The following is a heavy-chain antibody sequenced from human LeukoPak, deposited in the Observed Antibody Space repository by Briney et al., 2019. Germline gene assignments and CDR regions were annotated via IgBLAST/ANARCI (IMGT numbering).Heavy chain of an antibody. CDR1: GFTFNTYG. V-gene: IGHV3-21*01. J-gene: IGHJ3*02. CDR2: ISSRSIYI. Sequence: GGSLRLSCAASGFTFNTYGMNWVRQAPGKGLEWVSYISSRSIYINYADSVKGRFTISRDNAKNSLYLQMDSLRDEDTAVYYCARFGLGKHIEVAGIPFDIWGQGTMVTVSS. D-gene: IGHD6-19*01. CDR3: ARFGLGKHIEVAGIPFDI.